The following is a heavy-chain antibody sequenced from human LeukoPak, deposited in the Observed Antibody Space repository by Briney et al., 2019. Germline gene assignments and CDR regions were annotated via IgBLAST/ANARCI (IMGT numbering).Heavy chain of an antibody. Sequence: GGSRRLSCAASGFTFSSYEMNWVRQAPGKGLGWVSYISSSGSTIYYADSVKGRFTISRDNAKNSLYLQMNSLRAEDTAVYYCASAYRVTMNEMGSDVWGKGTTVTVSS. CDR1: GFTFSSYE. D-gene: IGHD3-22*01. CDR3: ASAYRVTMNEMGSDV. V-gene: IGHV3-48*03. J-gene: IGHJ6*04. CDR2: ISSSGSTI.